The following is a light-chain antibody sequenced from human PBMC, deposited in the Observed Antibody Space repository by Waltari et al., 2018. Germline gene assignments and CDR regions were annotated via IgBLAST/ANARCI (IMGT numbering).Light chain of an antibody. J-gene: IGLJ3*02. CDR1: SDINVGDFI. CDR3: MFWPNNVWV. V-gene: IGLV5-37*01. CDR2: YTSDSEK. Sequence: QPVLTQPPSSSASPGDSARVTCTLPSDINVGDFIIYWYQQKPGSPPRFLLYYTSDSEKAQGSGGPSRFSGSKDASANAGIFLISGLQSEDEADYYCMFWPNNVWVFGGGTKLTVL.